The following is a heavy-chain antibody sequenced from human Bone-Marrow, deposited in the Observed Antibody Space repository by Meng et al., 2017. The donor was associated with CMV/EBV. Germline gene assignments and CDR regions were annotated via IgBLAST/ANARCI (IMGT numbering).Heavy chain of an antibody. J-gene: IGHJ4*02. V-gene: IGHV4-59*01. CDR3: ASSGYSGYDWYFDY. CDR2: IYYSGST. D-gene: IGHD5-12*01. Sequence: SETRSLTCNVSGGSISSYYWSWIRQPPGKGLEWIGYIYYSGSTNYNPSLKSRVTISVDPSKNQFSLKLSPVTAADTTVYYCASSGYSGYDWYFDYWGQGTLVTVSS. CDR1: GGSISSYY.